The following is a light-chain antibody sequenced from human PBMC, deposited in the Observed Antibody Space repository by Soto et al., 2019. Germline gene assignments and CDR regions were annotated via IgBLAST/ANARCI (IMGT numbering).Light chain of an antibody. V-gene: IGKV3-20*01. Sequence: EIVLTQSPGTLSLSPGEGATLSCRASQSVSSSFLAWYQQKPGQAPRLLIYGASSRATGIPDRFSGSGSGTDSTLTISRLEAEDFAVYYCQQYGSTPYTFGQANKLEIK. J-gene: IGKJ2*01. CDR1: QSVSSSF. CDR2: GAS. CDR3: QQYGSTPYT.